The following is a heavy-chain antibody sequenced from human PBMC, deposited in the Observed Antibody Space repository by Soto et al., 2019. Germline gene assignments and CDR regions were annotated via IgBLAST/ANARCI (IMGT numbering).Heavy chain of an antibody. D-gene: IGHD3-10*01. J-gene: IGHJ4*02. Sequence: SETLSLTCTVSGGSFTNYYWSWIRQPPGKGLEWIGYIYYNGNTNYNPSLKSRVTMSVDTSKNQFSLNLSSVTAADTAVYYCARALRGDYWGQGTLVTVSS. CDR3: ARALRGDY. CDR2: IYYNGNT. CDR1: GGSFTNYY. V-gene: IGHV4-59*01.